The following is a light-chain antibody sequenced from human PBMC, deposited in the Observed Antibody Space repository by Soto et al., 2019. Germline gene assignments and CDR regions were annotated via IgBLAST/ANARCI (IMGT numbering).Light chain of an antibody. V-gene: IGLV1-51*01. J-gene: IGLJ2*01. Sequence: QSVLTQPPSVSAAPGQKVTISCSGSSSNIGINYVSWYQQLPGTAPKLLIYDNNKRPSGIPDRFSGSKSGTSATLGITGLQTGDEADYYCGTWDNSLSAGVFGGGTQLTVL. CDR3: GTWDNSLSAGV. CDR2: DNN. CDR1: SSNIGINY.